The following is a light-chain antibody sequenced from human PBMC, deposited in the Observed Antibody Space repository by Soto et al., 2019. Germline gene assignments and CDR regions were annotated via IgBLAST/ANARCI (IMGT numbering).Light chain of an antibody. V-gene: IGKV3-20*01. Sequence: EIVLTQSPGTLSLSPGERATLSCRASQSVSSSYLAWYQQKPGQAPRLLISGASSRATGIPDRFSGSGSGTDFTLTISRLEPEDFAVYYCQHYGRSPRYTFGQGTKLEIK. CDR3: QHYGRSPRYT. CDR2: GAS. J-gene: IGKJ2*01. CDR1: QSVSSSY.